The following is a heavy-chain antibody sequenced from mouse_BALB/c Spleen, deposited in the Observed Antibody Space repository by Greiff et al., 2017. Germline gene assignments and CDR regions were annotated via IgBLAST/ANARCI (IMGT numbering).Heavy chain of an antibody. Sequence: EVQLQQSGAELVKPGASVKLSCTASGFNIKDTYMHWVKQRPEQGLEWIGRIDPANGNTKYDPKFQGKATITADTSSNTAYLQLSSLTSEDTAVYYCASAYYGYAYYFDYWGQGTTLTVSS. CDR2: IDPANGNT. CDR3: ASAYYGYAYYFDY. CDR1: GFNIKDTY. V-gene: IGHV14-3*02. D-gene: IGHD1-2*01. J-gene: IGHJ2*01.